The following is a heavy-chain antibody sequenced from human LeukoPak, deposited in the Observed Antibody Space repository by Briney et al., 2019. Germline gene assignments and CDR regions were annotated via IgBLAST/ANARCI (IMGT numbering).Heavy chain of an antibody. V-gene: IGHV3-30*02. J-gene: IGHJ4*02. CDR2: LRYDGSDE. D-gene: IGHD3-22*01. CDR3: AKDSTLFKFGYDNSGHFDY. Sequence: AGGSLRLSCAVSGFTFTSYGMPRVRQAPGKGLEWVAFLRYDGSDEYNGDSVRGRFTISRDNSKNALYLQMNSLRAEDTAVYYCAKDSTLFKFGYDNSGHFDYWGRGTLVTVSS. CDR1: GFTFTSYG.